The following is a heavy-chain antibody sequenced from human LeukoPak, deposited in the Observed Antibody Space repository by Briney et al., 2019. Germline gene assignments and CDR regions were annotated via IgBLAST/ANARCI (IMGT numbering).Heavy chain of an antibody. CDR2: ISYDGSNK. J-gene: IGHJ4*02. Sequence: PGRSLRLSCAASGFTFSSYAMHWVRQAPGKGLEWVAVISYDGSNKYYADSVKGRFTISRDNSKNTLYLQMNSLRAEDTAVYYCARDPGGGSSWYLYYFDYWGQGTLLTVSS. D-gene: IGHD6-13*01. V-gene: IGHV3-30-3*01. CDR3: ARDPGGGSSWYLYYFDY. CDR1: GFTFSSYA.